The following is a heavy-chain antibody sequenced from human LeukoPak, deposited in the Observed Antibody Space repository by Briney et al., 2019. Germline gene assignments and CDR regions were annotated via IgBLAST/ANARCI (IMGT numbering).Heavy chain of an antibody. CDR2: ISSSSSTI. Sequence: GGSLRLSCAASGFTFSSYSMNWVRQAPGKGLEWVSYISSSSSTIYYADSVKGRFTISRDNAKNSLYLQMNSQRAEDTAVYYCARVPYYYYYMDVWGKGTTVTVSS. CDR1: GFTFSSYS. V-gene: IGHV3-48*01. CDR3: ARVPYYYYYMDV. J-gene: IGHJ6*03.